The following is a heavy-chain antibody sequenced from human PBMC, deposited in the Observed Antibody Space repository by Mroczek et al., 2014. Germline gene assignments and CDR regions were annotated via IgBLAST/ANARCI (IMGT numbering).Heavy chain of an antibody. D-gene: IGHD3-10*01. CDR2: ISSSSSTI. CDR3: ARDQSYRGVIHDY. J-gene: IGHJ4*02. V-gene: IGHV3-48*01. CDR1: GFTFSSYS. Sequence: VQLVQSGGGLGTAWGGPVRLSCAASGFTFSSYSMNWVRQAPGKGLEWVSYISSSSSTIYYADSVKGRFTISRDNAKNSLYLQMNSLRAEDTAVYYCARDQSYRGVIHDYWGQGTLVTVSS.